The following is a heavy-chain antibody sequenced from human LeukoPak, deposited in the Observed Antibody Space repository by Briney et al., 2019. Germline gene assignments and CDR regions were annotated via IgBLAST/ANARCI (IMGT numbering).Heavy chain of an antibody. CDR2: INPGYSDI. Sequence: GESLKISCKGSGYSFTSYWIGWVRQMPGKGLEWMGIINPGYSDIRYSPSFQGQVTISADKFISTAYLQWSSLKASDTAIYYCARHDKGYSGYVTLDYWGQGTLVTVSS. V-gene: IGHV5-51*01. J-gene: IGHJ4*02. CDR1: GYSFTSYW. D-gene: IGHD5-12*01. CDR3: ARHDKGYSGYVTLDY.